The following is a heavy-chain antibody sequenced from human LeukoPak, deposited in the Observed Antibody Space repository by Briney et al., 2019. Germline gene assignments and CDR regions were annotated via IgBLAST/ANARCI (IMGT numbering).Heavy chain of an antibody. CDR2: SNDSGGT. CDR3: ARPISARRYCSSTSCLTAFDI. Sequence: SETLSLTCAVYGGTFSGYYWSWIRQPPGKRLEWVGESNDSGGTNYNLSLESRVTISADKSKNQVSLKLSSVTAADTAVYYCARPISARRYCSSTSCLTAFDIWGQGTMVTVSS. CDR1: GGTFSGYY. J-gene: IGHJ3*02. D-gene: IGHD2-2*01. V-gene: IGHV4-34*01.